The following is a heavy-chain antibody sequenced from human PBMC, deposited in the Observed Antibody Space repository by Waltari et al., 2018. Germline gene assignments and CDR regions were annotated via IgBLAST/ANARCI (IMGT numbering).Heavy chain of an antibody. CDR3: ATGGRPDY. V-gene: IGHV4-39*01. J-gene: IGHJ4*02. CDR2: IFHSGST. CDR1: GGSISSYNYF. D-gene: IGHD2-8*02. Sequence: QLQLQESGPGLVKPSETLSLTCTVSGGSISSYNYFWGWILQPPWKGLEWIGNIFHSGSTYYNPSLKSRVTISVDTSKNQFSLKLSSVTAADTAVYYCATGGRPDYWGQGTLVTVSS.